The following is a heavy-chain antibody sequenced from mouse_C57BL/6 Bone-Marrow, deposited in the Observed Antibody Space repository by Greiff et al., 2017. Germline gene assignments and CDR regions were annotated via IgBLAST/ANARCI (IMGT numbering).Heavy chain of an antibody. V-gene: IGHV5-16*01. CDR2: INYDGSST. CDR1: GFTFSDYY. CDR3: AREDYYGPWFAY. D-gene: IGHD1-2*01. Sequence: DVHLVESEGGLVQPGSSMKLSCTASGFTFSDYYMAWVRQVPEKGLEWVANINYDGSSTYYLDSLKSRFIISRDNAKNILYLQMSSLKSEDTATYYCAREDYYGPWFAYWGQGTLVTVSA. J-gene: IGHJ3*01.